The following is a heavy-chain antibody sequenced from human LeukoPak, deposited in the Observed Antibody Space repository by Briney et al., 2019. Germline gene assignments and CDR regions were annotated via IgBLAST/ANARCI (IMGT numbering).Heavy chain of an antibody. Sequence: ASVKVSCKASGYTFTSYDINWVRQATGQGLEWMGFTNPNSGNTVYAQKFQGRVTMTRDTSISTAYMELSSLRSEDTALYYCARVPRELGAYWGQGTLVTVSS. V-gene: IGHV1-8*01. D-gene: IGHD3-16*01. CDR2: TNPNSGNT. CDR3: ARVPRELGAY. J-gene: IGHJ4*02. CDR1: GYTFTSYD.